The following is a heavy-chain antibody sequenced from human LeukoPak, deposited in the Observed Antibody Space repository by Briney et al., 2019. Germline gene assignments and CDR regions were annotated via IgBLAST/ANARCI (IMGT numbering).Heavy chain of an antibody. CDR3: ASSITGTSDAFDI. J-gene: IGHJ3*02. D-gene: IGHD1-7*01. Sequence: GASVKVSCKASGYTFTSYDINWVRQATGQGLEWMGWMNPNSGNTGYAQKFQGRVTITRNTSISTAYMELSSLRSEDTAVYYCASSITGTSDAFDIWGQGTMVTVSS. CDR2: MNPNSGNT. CDR1: GYTFTSYD. V-gene: IGHV1-8*03.